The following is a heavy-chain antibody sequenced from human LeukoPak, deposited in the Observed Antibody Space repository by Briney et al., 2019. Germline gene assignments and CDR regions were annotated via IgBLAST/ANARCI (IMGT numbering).Heavy chain of an antibody. V-gene: IGHV3-48*03. D-gene: IGHD3-22*01. CDR3: ARRPYYYDSLDY. Sequence: PGRSLRLSCAASGFTFDDYAMHWVRQAPGKGLEWVSYISSSGSTIYYADSVKGRFTISRDNAKNSLYLQMNSLRAEDTAVYYCARRPYYYDSLDYWGQGTLVTVSS. J-gene: IGHJ4*02. CDR2: ISSSGSTI. CDR1: GFTFDDYA.